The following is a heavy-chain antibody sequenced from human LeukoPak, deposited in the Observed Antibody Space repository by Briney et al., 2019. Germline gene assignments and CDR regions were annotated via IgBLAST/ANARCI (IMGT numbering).Heavy chain of an antibody. CDR2: MNPNSGNT. CDR3: ARDSNRISAAVWLPDY. Sequence: ASVKVSCKASGYTFTSYDINWVRQATGQGLEWMGWMNPNSGNTGYAQKFQGRVTMTRNTSISTAYMELSSLRSEDTAVYYCARDSNRISAAVWLPDYWGQGTLVTVSS. V-gene: IGHV1-8*01. J-gene: IGHJ4*02. CDR1: GYTFTSYD. D-gene: IGHD3-22*01.